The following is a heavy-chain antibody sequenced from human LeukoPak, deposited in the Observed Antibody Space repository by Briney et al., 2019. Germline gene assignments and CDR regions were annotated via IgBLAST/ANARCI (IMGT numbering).Heavy chain of an antibody. CDR3: ARDQWLLRGGDHDAFDI. V-gene: IGHV4-39*07. Sequence: SETLSLTCTVSGGSISSGGYYWSWIRQPPGKGLEWIGEINHSGSTNYNPSLKSRVTISVDTSKNQFSLKLSSVTAADTAVYYCARDQWLLRGGDHDAFDIWGRGTMVTVSS. D-gene: IGHD6-19*01. CDR2: INHSGST. J-gene: IGHJ3*02. CDR1: GGSISSGGYY.